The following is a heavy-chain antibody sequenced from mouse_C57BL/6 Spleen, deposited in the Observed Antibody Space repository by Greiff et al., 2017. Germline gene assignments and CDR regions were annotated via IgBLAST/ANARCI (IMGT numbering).Heavy chain of an antibody. CDR2: INPSSGYT. J-gene: IGHJ1*03. D-gene: IGHD2-1*01. Sequence: VQLQQSGAELARPGASVKMSCKASGYTFTSYTMHWVKQRPGQGLEWIGYINPSSGYTKYNQKFKDKATLTADKSSSTAYRQLSSLTSEDSAVYDCARGDGNYVNWYFDVWGTGTTVTVSS. CDR1: GYTFTSYT. CDR3: ARGDGNYVNWYFDV. V-gene: IGHV1-4*01.